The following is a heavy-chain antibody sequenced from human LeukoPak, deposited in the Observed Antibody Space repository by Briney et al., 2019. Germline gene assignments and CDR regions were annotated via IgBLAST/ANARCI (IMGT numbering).Heavy chain of an antibody. V-gene: IGHV4-34*01. CDR3: ARGGEYCSSTSCYNDY. J-gene: IGHJ4*02. CDR1: GGSFSGYY. D-gene: IGHD2-2*02. CDR2: IYPSGST. Sequence: SETLSLTCAVYGGSFSGYYCWIRQPPGKGLEWTGEIYPSGSTNYNPSLKSRVTISVDMSKNQFSLRLSSVTAADTAVYYCARGGEYCSSTSCYNDYWGQGTLVTVSS.